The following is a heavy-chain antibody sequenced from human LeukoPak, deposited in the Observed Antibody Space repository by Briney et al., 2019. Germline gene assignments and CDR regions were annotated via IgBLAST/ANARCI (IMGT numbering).Heavy chain of an antibody. D-gene: IGHD3-10*01. V-gene: IGHV4-34*01. J-gene: IGHJ3*02. CDR3: ARVSRGGSGSGAFDI. CDR2: ISGTANT. Sequence: SETLSLTCAVYGGSFSDYYWTWIRQPPGERLEWIGEISGTANTKYSPSLKSRVTISVDTSKNQFSLKLTSVTAADTAVYYCARVSRGGSGSGAFDIWGQGTMVTVSS. CDR1: GGSFSDYY.